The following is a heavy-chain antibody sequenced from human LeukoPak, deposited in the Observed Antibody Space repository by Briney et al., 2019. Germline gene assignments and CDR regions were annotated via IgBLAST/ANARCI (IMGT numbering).Heavy chain of an antibody. CDR1: GFTFTTYE. V-gene: IGHV3-48*03. Sequence: QAGGSLRLSCATSGFTFTTYEMNWVRQAPGKGLEWVSYITSSGDIKTCADPVKGRFTMSRDDAKNSVYLQMNSLRPEDTAVYYCARDIYGDEDFDYWGQGTLVSVSS. D-gene: IGHD3-10*01. J-gene: IGHJ4*02. CDR2: ITSSGDIK. CDR3: ARDIYGDEDFDY.